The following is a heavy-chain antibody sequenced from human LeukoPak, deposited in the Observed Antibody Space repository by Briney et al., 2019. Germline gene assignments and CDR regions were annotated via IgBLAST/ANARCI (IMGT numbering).Heavy chain of an antibody. V-gene: IGHV3-30*18. Sequence: GGSLRLSCAVSGFTVSSNYISWVRQAPGKGLEWVAVISYDGSNKYYADSVKGRFTISRDNSKNTLYLQMNSLRAEDTAVYYCAKGDYTAAFDPWGQGTLVTVSS. D-gene: IGHD4-11*01. CDR3: AKGDYTAAFDP. CDR1: GFTVSSNY. CDR2: ISYDGSNK. J-gene: IGHJ5*02.